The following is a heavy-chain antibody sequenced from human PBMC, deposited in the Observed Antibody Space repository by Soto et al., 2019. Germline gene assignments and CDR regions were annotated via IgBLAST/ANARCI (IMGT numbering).Heavy chain of an antibody. J-gene: IGHJ4*02. Sequence: QLQLHESGPGLVKPSETLSLTCTVSGDSITSNSYFWAWIRQPPGKGLEWIGSIYYSWTTYYNPSLKSRVTISVDRSKNQFSLKLSSVTAADTAVYYCARHFSVDYFDYWGQGALVTVSS. CDR2: IYYSWTT. CDR3: ARHFSVDYFDY. V-gene: IGHV4-39*01. CDR1: GDSITSNSYF.